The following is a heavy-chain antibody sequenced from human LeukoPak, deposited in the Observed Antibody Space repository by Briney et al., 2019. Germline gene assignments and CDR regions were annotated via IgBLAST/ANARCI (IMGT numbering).Heavy chain of an antibody. Sequence: GASVKVSCKTSGYTFADYYIQWVRQAPGQGLEWMGWVYPKSGGTNSAQKFQGRVTMTRDTSISTAYMELSRLRFDDTAVYYCARVSTSGYRDWLDPWGQGTLVTVSS. CDR3: ARVSTSGYRDWLDP. CDR2: VYPKSGGT. D-gene: IGHD3-9*01. V-gene: IGHV1-2*02. J-gene: IGHJ5*02. CDR1: GYTFADYY.